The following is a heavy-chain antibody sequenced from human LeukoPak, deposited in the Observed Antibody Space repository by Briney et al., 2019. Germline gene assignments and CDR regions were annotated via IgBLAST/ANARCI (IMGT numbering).Heavy chain of an antibody. CDR2: IYTSGST. Sequence: SETLSLTCTVSGGSISSHYWSWIRQPAGKGLEWIGRIYTSGSTNYNPSLKSRVTMSVDTSRTQFSLKLSSVTAADTAVYYCAREIAVAGSHYFDYWGQGTLVTVSS. CDR1: GGSISSHY. CDR3: AREIAVAGSHYFDY. V-gene: IGHV4-4*07. D-gene: IGHD6-19*01. J-gene: IGHJ4*02.